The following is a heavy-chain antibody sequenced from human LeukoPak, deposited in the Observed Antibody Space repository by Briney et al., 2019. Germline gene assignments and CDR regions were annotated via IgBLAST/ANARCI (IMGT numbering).Heavy chain of an antibody. D-gene: IGHD3-16*02. J-gene: IGHJ4*02. V-gene: IGHV1-2*02. CDR2: INPNSGGT. Sequence: GASVKVSCKASGYTFTGYYMHWVRQAPGQGLEWMGWINPNSGGTNYAQKFQGRVTMTRDTSISTAYMELSRLRSDDRAVYYCARAQGLMITFGGVIAPYYFDYWGQGTLVTVSS. CDR1: GYTFTGYY. CDR3: ARAQGLMITFGGVIAPYYFDY.